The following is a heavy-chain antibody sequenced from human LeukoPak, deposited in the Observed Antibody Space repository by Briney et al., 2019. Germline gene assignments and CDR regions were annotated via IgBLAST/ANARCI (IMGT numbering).Heavy chain of an antibody. V-gene: IGHV3-64*02. Sequence: GGSLRLSCAVSGAAFSIFAMHWVRQCPGKGLEFVSAIGGDGATTHYADSVRGRFTISRDNSKNTVHLQMGSLRPEDMAVYYCATGYNYYYDYWGQGTLVSVSS. CDR3: ATGYNYYYDY. CDR2: IGGDGATT. CDR1: GAAFSIFA. J-gene: IGHJ4*02. D-gene: IGHD5-18*01.